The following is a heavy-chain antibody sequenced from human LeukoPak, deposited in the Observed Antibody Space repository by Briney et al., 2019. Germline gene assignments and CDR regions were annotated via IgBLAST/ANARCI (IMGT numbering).Heavy chain of an antibody. CDR3: ARVFRGAVTSNWFDP. CDR2: ISDSGST. D-gene: IGHD3-3*01. V-gene: IGHV4-59*01. J-gene: IGHJ5*02. CDR1: GGSMSSYY. Sequence: ASETLTLTCTVAGGSMSSYYWSWIRLSPGKGLEWIGYISDSGSTSYNPSLKSRVIMALEASKTEFSLRLNSVTVADTAVYYCARVFRGAVTSNWFDPWGQGTLVTVSS.